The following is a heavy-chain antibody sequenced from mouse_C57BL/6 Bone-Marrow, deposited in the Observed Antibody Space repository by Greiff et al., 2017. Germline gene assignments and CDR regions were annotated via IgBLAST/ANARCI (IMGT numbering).Heavy chain of an antibody. CDR3: ARGYDYDYSMDD. CDR1: GYSFTDYN. D-gene: IGHD2-4*01. Sequence: VQLQESGPELVKPGAPVKISCKASGYSFTDYNMNWVKQSNGKGLEWIGAINPNYGTTSYNQKFKGKATLTVDQSSSTAYMQLNSLTSEDSAVYYCARGYDYDYSMDDWGQGTSVTVSS. CDR2: INPNYGTT. J-gene: IGHJ4*01. V-gene: IGHV1-39*01.